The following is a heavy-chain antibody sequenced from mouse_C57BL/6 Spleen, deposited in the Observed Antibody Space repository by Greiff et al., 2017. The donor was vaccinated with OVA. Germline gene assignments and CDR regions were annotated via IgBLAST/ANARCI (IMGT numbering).Heavy chain of an antibody. CDR3: ARSRDPITTVVDY. V-gene: IGHV5-17*01. Sequence: EVQLVESGGGLVKPGGSLKLSCAASGFTFSDYGMHWVRQAPEKGLEWVAYISSGSSTIYYADTVKGRFTISRDNAKNTLFLQMTSLRSEDTAMYYCARSRDPITTVVDYWGQGTTLTVSS. J-gene: IGHJ2*01. CDR2: ISSGSSTI. CDR1: GFTFSDYG. D-gene: IGHD1-1*01.